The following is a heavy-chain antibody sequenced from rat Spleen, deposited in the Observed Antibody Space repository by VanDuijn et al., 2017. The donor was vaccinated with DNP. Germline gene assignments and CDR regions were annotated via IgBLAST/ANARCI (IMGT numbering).Heavy chain of an antibody. Sequence: EVQLVESGGGLVQPGRSLKLSCTASGFTFSDYYMAWVRQAPRKGLEWVAYITYNGVNTYYSDSVKGRFTISRDNAKSTLYLEMNSLRSDDTATYYCVRDSSSAYWGQGTLVTVSS. V-gene: IGHV5-22*01. J-gene: IGHJ3*01. CDR3: VRDSSSAY. CDR1: GFTFSDYY. CDR2: ITYNGVNT. D-gene: IGHD1-2*01.